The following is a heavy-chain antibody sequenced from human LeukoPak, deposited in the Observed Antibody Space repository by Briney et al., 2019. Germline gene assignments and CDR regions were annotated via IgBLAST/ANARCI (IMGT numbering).Heavy chain of an antibody. J-gene: IGHJ4*02. CDR2: ISPDDKTT. Sequence: GGSLRLSCAASGFTFSKNWLHWVRQAPGKGLVWVSRISPDDKTTSYADSVKGRFTVSRDDAKKTLYLQMNSLRAEDTAVYYCAKDWGIVVVPAAIGYWGQGTLVTVSS. D-gene: IGHD2-2*02. CDR3: AKDWGIVVVPAAIGY. V-gene: IGHV3-74*01. CDR1: GFTFSKNW.